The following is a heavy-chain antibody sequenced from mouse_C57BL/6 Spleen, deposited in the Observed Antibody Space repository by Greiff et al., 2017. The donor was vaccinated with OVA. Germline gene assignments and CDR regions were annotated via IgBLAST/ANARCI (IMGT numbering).Heavy chain of an antibody. CDR2: IYPGDGDT. CDR1: GYAFSSSW. D-gene: IGHD4-1*01. Sequence: QVQLQQSGPELVKPGASVKISCKASGYAFSSSWMNWVKQRPGKGLEWIGRIYPGDGDTNYNGKFKGKATLTADKSSSTAYMQLSSLTSVDSAVYSCVRSWDWCVDVWGTGTTVSVSS. CDR3: VRSWDWCVDV. V-gene: IGHV1-82*01. J-gene: IGHJ1*03.